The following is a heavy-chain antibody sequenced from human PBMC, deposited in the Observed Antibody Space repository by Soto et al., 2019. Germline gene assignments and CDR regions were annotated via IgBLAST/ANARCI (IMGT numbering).Heavy chain of an antibody. V-gene: IGHV4-30-4*01. Sequence: SETLSLTCTVSGGSISSGDYYWSWIRQPPGKGLEWIGYIYYSGSTYYNPSLKSRVTISVDTSKNQFSLKLSSVTAADTAVYYCADLIAEADPYNWFDTWGQGTLVTVSS. CDR1: GGSISSGDYY. D-gene: IGHD6-13*01. CDR3: ADLIAEADPYNWFDT. CDR2: IYYSGST. J-gene: IGHJ5*02.